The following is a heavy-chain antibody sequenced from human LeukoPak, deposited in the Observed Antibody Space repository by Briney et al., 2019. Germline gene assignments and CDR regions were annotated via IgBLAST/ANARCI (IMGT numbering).Heavy chain of an antibody. Sequence: GGSLRLSCAASGFTFSSYSMTWVRQAPGKGLEWVSSISSSSSYIYYADSVKGRFTISRDNAKNSLYLQMNSLRAEDTAVYYCAGRSAAGGHYFDYWGQGTLVTVSS. J-gene: IGHJ4*02. V-gene: IGHV3-21*01. CDR1: GFTFSSYS. CDR2: ISSSSSYI. CDR3: AGRSAAGGHYFDY. D-gene: IGHD6-13*01.